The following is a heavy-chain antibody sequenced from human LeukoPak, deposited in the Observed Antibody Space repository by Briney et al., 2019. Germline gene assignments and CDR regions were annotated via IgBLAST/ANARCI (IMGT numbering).Heavy chain of an antibody. D-gene: IGHD3-10*02. J-gene: IGHJ4*02. V-gene: IGHV3-23*01. Sequence: GGSLRLSCAASGFTFSSYAMSWVRQAPGKGLEWVSAISGSGGSTYYADSVKGRFTISRDNSKNTLYLQMNSLRAGDTAVYYCAKDQYPITRFGELPSPHDYWGQGTLVTVSS. CDR3: AKDQYPITRFGELPSPHDY. CDR2: ISGSGGST. CDR1: GFTFSSYA.